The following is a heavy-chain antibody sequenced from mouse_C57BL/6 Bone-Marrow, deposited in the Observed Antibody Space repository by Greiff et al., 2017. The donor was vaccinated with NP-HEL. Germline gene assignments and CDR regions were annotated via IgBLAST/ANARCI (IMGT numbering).Heavy chain of an antibody. CDR3: ARYYYGSCSFDN. CDR1: GYTFTSYL. J-gene: IGHJ2*01. Sequence: VQLQQPGAELVKPGASVRLSCKASGYTFTSYLMHWVKQRPGRGLEWIGRIDPNSGGTKYNEKFKSKVTLTVDKPPSTAYMQLNSLTSEDSAVYYCARYYYGSCSFDNWGQGTTLTVSS. D-gene: IGHD1-1*01. CDR2: IDPNSGGT. V-gene: IGHV1-72*01.